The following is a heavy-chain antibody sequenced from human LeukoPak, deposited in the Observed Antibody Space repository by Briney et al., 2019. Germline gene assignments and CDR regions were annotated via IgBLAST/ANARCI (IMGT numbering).Heavy chain of an antibody. CDR1: GYTFTSYG. D-gene: IGHD6-13*01. CDR2: INPSGGST. J-gene: IGHJ4*02. Sequence: ASVKVSCKASGYTFTSYGISWVRQAPGQGLEWMGIINPSGGSTSYAQKFQGRVTMTRDTSTSTVYMELSSLRSEDTAVYYCARGRIAAAGTDYWGQGTLVTVSS. CDR3: ARGRIAAAGTDY. V-gene: IGHV1-46*01.